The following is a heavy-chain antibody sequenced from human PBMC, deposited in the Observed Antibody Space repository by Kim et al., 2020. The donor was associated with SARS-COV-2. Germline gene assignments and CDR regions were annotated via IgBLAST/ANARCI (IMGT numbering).Heavy chain of an antibody. J-gene: IGHJ4*02. CDR1: GGSLNGFH. Sequence: SETLSLTSAVYGGSLNGFHWTWIRQPPGKGLEWIGDINHGGSTNYNPSLKSRITISIDTSKNQFSLKLTSVTAADTATYYCARSDGIIDYWGQGTLVTVSS. CDR3: ARSDGIIDY. D-gene: IGHD3-3*02. CDR2: INHGGST. V-gene: IGHV4-34*01.